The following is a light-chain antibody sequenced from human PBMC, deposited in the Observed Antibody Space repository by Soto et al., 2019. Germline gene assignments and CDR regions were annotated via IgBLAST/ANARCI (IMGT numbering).Light chain of an antibody. CDR3: SSYAGTYTYVV. V-gene: IGLV2-11*01. CDR1: SSDVGGYNY. J-gene: IGLJ2*01. CDR2: GVT. Sequence: QSALTQPRSVSGSPGQSVTISCTGTSSDVGGYNYVSWYQQHPGKAPKLMIFGVTKRPSGVPDRFSGSKSGNTASLTISGLQAEDEADYYCSSYAGTYTYVVFGGGTKLTVL.